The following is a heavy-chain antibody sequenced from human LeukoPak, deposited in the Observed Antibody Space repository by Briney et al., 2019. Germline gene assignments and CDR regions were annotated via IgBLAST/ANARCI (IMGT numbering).Heavy chain of an antibody. CDR2: ISGSGGST. Sequence: PGGSLRLSCAASGFTFSSYAMSWVRQAPGKGLEWVSAISGSGGSTYYADSVKGRLTISRDNSKNTLYLQMNSLRAEDTAVYYCAKDPRGYSYGYADYWGQGTLVTVSS. V-gene: IGHV3-23*01. J-gene: IGHJ4*02. CDR3: AKDPRGYSYGYADY. CDR1: GFTFSSYA. D-gene: IGHD5-18*01.